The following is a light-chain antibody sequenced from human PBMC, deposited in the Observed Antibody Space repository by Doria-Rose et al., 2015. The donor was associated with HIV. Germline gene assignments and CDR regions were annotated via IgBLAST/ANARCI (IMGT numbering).Light chain of an antibody. CDR3: HQYGTSWT. Sequence: TQSPESLGMSLGERATLSCRASQSFSSTYLAWYQQKPGQAPSLLIYDGSTRATGIPDRFSASGSGTDFTLTINRLEPEDFALYYCHQYGTSWTFGQGTKVEI. J-gene: IGKJ1*01. CDR1: QSFSSTY. V-gene: IGKV3-20*01. CDR2: DGS.